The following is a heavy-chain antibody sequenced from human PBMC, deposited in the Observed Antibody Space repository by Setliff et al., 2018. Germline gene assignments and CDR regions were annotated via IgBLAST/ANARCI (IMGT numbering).Heavy chain of an antibody. CDR3: ASARPHFGVVIRSPPDY. CDR2: INTNTGNP. Sequence: GASVKVSCKASGYTFTSYAMNWVRQAPGQGLEWMGWINTNTGNPTYAQGFTGRFVFSLDTSASTAYLQISTLKAEDTAVYYCASARPHFGVVIRSPPDYWGQGTLVTVSS. CDR1: GYTFTSYA. J-gene: IGHJ4*02. D-gene: IGHD3-3*01. V-gene: IGHV7-4-1*02.